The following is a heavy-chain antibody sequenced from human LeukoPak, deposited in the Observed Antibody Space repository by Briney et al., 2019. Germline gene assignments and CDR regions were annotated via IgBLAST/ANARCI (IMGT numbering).Heavy chain of an antibody. Sequence: GASVKVSCKASGYTFTSYAMHWVRQAPGQRLEWMGWINAGNGNTKYSQKFQGRVTITRDTSASTAYMELSSLRSEDTAVYYCARAVDILTGYVNYWGQGTLVTVSS. J-gene: IGHJ4*02. CDR1: GYTFTSYA. CDR3: ARAVDILTGYVNY. D-gene: IGHD3-9*01. CDR2: INAGNGNT. V-gene: IGHV1-3*01.